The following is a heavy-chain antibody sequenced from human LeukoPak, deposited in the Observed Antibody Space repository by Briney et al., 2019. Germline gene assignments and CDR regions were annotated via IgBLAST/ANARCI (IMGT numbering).Heavy chain of an antibody. D-gene: IGHD2-2*01. CDR1: GFTFSPYN. V-gene: IGHV3-48*04. CDR3: ASPPDIVVIPAAVTDYYYMGV. CDR2: ISSSGRTR. J-gene: IGHJ6*03. Sequence: GGSLRLSCAASGFTFSPYNLNWVRQAPGKGLEWVSHISSSGRTRYYAASVKGQFTISRDNAKNSLYLQMNSLRAEDTAVYYCASPPDIVVIPAAVTDYYYMGVWGKGTTVTVSS.